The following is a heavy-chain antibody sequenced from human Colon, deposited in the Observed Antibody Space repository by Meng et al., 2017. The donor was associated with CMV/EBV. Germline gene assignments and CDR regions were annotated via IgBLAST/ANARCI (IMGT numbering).Heavy chain of an antibody. Sequence: ASGFTCSGLAMSWLRQATGKGLEWVSVISGSGGGTYYAASVQGRFTISRDNSKHTLYLQMHSLRAEATDVYYCAKQCNSMTGTYNDYWGQGTLVTVSS. D-gene: IGHD1-20*01. CDR3: AKQCNSMTGTYNDY. J-gene: IGHJ4*02. CDR2: ISGSGGGT. CDR1: GFTCSGLA. V-gene: IGHV3-23*01.